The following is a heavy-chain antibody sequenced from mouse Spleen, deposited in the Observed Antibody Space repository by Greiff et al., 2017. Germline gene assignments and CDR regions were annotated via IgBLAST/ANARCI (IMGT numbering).Heavy chain of an antibody. J-gene: IGHJ1*01. CDR1: GFTFSDYG. V-gene: IGHV5-17*01. CDR2: ISSGSSTI. CDR3: AREAPWYFDV. Sequence: EVKLVESGGGLVKPGGSLKLSCAASGFTFSDYGMHWVRQAPEKGLEWVAYISSGSSTIYYADTVKGRFTISRDNAKNTLFLQMTSLRSEDTAMYYCAREAPWYFDVWGAGTTVTVSS.